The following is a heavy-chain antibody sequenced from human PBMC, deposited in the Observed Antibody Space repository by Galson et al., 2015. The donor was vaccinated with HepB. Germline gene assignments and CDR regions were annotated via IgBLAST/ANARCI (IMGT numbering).Heavy chain of an antibody. CDR3: AREIAAAGTPSAVY. Sequence: SLRLSCAASGFTFSSYAMHWVRQAPGKGLEWVAVISYDGSNKYYADSVKGRFTISRDNSKNTLYLQMNSLRAEDTAVYYCAREIAAAGTPSAVYWGQGTLVTVSS. D-gene: IGHD6-13*01. J-gene: IGHJ4*02. CDR1: GFTFSSYA. CDR2: ISYDGSNK. V-gene: IGHV3-30-3*01.